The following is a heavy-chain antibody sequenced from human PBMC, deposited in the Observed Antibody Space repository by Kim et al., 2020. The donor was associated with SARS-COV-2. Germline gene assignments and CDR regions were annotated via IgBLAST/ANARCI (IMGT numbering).Heavy chain of an antibody. Sequence: TNYSPSFQGHVTISADKSISTAYLQWSSLKASDTAMYYCARHHPYYDHDYWGQGTLVTVSS. CDR3: ARHHPYYDHDY. D-gene: IGHD3-22*01. CDR2: T. J-gene: IGHJ4*02. V-gene: IGHV5-10-1*01.